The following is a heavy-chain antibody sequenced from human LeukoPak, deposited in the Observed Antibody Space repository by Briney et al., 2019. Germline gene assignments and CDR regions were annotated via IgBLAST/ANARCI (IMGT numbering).Heavy chain of an antibody. CDR3: ARAPRGDYFDY. J-gene: IGHJ4*02. D-gene: IGHD3-10*01. CDR1: GLTFSNYA. CDR2: IYSGGST. Sequence: GGSLRLSCAASGLTFSNYAMTWVRQAPGKGLEWVSVIYSGGSTYYADSVKGRFTISRDNSKNTLYLQMNSLRAEDTAVYYCARAPRGDYFDYWGQGTLVTVSS. V-gene: IGHV3-53*01.